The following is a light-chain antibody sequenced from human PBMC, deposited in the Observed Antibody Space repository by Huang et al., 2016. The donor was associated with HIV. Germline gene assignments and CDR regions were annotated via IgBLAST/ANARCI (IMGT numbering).Light chain of an antibody. Sequence: DIVLTQSPAILSLSPGERATLSCRAGQSVGSYLAWYQQTPGQAPRLLVSEASHRATGIPARFSGSGSGTDFTLTISSLEPEDFAVYYCHQHSSWPGTFGQGTRVEIK. J-gene: IGKJ1*01. CDR3: HQHSSWPGT. V-gene: IGKV3-11*01. CDR2: EAS. CDR1: QSVGSY.